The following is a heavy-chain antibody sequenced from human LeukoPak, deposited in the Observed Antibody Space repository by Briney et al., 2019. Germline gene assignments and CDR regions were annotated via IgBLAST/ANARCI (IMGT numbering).Heavy chain of an antibody. CDR3: ARYSSGTFDY. Sequence: GGSLRLSCAGSGFTFSDYYMSWIRQAPGKGLEWVSYISSSGGTTYYADSVKGRFTISRDNDKNSLYLQMNSLRAEDTAVYYCARYSSGTFDYWGQGTLVTVSS. CDR2: ISSSGGTT. CDR1: GFTFSDYY. D-gene: IGHD6-19*01. J-gene: IGHJ4*02. V-gene: IGHV3-11*01.